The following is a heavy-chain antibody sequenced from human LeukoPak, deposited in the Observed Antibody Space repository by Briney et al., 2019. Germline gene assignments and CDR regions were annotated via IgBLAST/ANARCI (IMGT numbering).Heavy chain of an antibody. V-gene: IGHV4-59*12. CDR1: GDTISGYY. D-gene: IGHD5-12*01. CDR3: ASHSGGYAY. Sequence: SETLSLTCTVSGDTISGYYCTWIRQPPGKGLEWIGYVYYSGGTYYNPSLKSRVTISVDTSKNQFSLKLSSVTAADTAVYYCASHSGGYAYWGQGTLVTVSS. J-gene: IGHJ4*02. CDR2: VYYSGGT.